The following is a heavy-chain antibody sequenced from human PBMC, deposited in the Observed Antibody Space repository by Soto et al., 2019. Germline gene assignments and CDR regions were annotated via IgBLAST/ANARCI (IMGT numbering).Heavy chain of an antibody. V-gene: IGHV3-30*18. CDR3: AKEKIYYCSGGSCYPGAFDY. CDR2: ISYDGSNK. J-gene: IGHJ4*02. Sequence: QVQLVESGGGVVQPGRSLRLSCAASGFTFSSYGMHWVRQAPGKGLEWVAVISYDGSNKYYADSVKGRFTISRDNSKNTLYLQMNRLRAEDTAVYYCAKEKIYYCSGGSCYPGAFDYWGQGTLVTVSS. CDR1: GFTFSSYG. D-gene: IGHD2-15*01.